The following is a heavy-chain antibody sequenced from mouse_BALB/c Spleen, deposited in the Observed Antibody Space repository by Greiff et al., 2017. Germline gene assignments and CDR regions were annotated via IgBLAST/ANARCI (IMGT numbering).Heavy chain of an antibody. J-gene: IGHJ4*01. D-gene: IGHD4-1*01. V-gene: IGHV3-8*02. Sequence: EVQLQESGPSLVKPSQTLSLTCSVTGFSITSGYWNWIRKFPGNKLEYMGYISYSGSTYYNPSLKSRITITRDTSKNQYYLQLNSVTTEDTATYYCARYAWVYYAMDYWGQGTSVTVSS. CDR3: ARYAWVYYAMDY. CDR2: ISYSGST. CDR1: GFSITSGY.